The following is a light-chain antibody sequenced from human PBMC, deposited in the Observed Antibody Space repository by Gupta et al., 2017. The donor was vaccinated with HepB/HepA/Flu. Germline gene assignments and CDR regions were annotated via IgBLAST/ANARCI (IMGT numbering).Light chain of an antibody. Sequence: QSALTQPASVSGSPGQSITISCTGTSSDVGGYNYVSWSHQHPGNGPRLMIYDVTYRAAGVSHRFSGSKSGSTAALTISGLQAEDEDDYYCSSWTGSTTLFGGGTKLTVL. V-gene: IGLV2-14*01. CDR2: DVT. CDR1: SSDVGGYNY. J-gene: IGLJ3*02. CDR3: SSWTGSTTL.